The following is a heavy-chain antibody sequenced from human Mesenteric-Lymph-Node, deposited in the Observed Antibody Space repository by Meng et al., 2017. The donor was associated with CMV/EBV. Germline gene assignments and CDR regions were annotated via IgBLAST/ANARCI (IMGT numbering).Heavy chain of an antibody. V-gene: IGHV3-23*01. CDR2: ISGSGGST. CDR3: ATRSRGGGCSTTSCRKAIDY. J-gene: IGHJ4*02. D-gene: IGHD2-2*01. CDR1: GFTFSSHA. Sequence: GESLKISCAASGFTFSSHAMSWVRQAPGKGLEWVSTISGSGGSTFFADSVKGRFSISRDNSKNTLYLQMSSLRAEDTAVYYCATRSRGGGCSTTSCRKAIDYWGQGTLVTVSS.